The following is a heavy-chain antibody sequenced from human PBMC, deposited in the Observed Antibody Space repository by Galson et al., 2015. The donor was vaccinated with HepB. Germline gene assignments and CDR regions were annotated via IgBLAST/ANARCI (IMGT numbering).Heavy chain of an antibody. V-gene: IGHV3-30*18. CDR1: GFTLSRYG. D-gene: IGHD3-10*01. J-gene: IGHJ4*02. Sequence: SLRLSCAASGFTLSRYGMHWVRQAPGKGLEWVATISYDGSDKYYAGSVKGRFTISRDNSKNTVYLQMNSLRAEDTAVYNCAKDKENYYSSGSYSPLDYWGQGTLVTVSS. CDR3: AKDKENYYSSGSYSPLDY. CDR2: ISYDGSDK.